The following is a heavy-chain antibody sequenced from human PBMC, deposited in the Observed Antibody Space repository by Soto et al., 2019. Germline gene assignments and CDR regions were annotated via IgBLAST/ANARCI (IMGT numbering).Heavy chain of an antibody. J-gene: IGHJ6*02. CDR1: GFTFSSYA. CDR2: ISYDGSNK. Sequence: GGSLRLSCAASGFTFSSYAMHWVRQAPGKGLEWVAVISYDGSNKYYADSVKGRFTISRDNSENTLYLQMNSLRAEDTAVYYCAREASGYSSSWYKSYYYGMDVWGQGTRSPSP. V-gene: IGHV3-30-3*01. D-gene: IGHD6-13*01. CDR3: AREASGYSSSWYKSYYYGMDV.